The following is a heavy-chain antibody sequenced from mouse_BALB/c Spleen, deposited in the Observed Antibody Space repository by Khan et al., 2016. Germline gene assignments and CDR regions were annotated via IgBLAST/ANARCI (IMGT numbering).Heavy chain of an antibody. CDR1: GYTFTNYG. J-gene: IGHJ4*01. D-gene: IGHD2-3*01. Sequence: QVQLKQSGPELKKPGETVKISCKASGYTFTNYGMNWVKQAPGKGLKGMGWINTYTGEPTYADDFKGRFAFSLETSARTAYLQINNLKNEDTATYFCASIYDGYYVGLYYAMDYWGQGTSVTVAS. CDR2: INTYTGEP. CDR3: ASIYDGYYVGLYYAMDY. V-gene: IGHV9-3-1*01.